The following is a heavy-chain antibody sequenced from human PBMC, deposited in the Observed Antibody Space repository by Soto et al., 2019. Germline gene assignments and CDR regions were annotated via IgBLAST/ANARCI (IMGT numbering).Heavy chain of an antibody. J-gene: IGHJ4*02. CDR1: GGFISSGSYY. CDR2: IYYSGST. Sequence: SETLSLTCTVSGGFISSGSYYWSWIRQPPGKGLEWIGYIYYSGSTNYNPSLKSRVTISVDTSKNQFSLKLTSVTAADTAVYYCAKVWLNGSYTLDYWGQGTLVTVSS. D-gene: IGHD1-26*01. V-gene: IGHV4-61*01. CDR3: AKVWLNGSYTLDY.